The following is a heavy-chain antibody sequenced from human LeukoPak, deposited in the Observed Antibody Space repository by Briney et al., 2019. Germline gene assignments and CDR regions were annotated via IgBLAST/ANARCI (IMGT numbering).Heavy chain of an antibody. CDR2: IIPIFGTA. CDR3: AAETEWFGELSSY. Sequence: SVKVPCKASGGTFSSYAISWVRQAPGQGLEWMGGIIPIFGTANYAQKFQGRVTITTDESTSAAYMELSSLRSEDTAVYYCAAETEWFGELSSYWGQGTLVTVSS. V-gene: IGHV1-69*05. D-gene: IGHD3-10*01. CDR1: GGTFSSYA. J-gene: IGHJ4*02.